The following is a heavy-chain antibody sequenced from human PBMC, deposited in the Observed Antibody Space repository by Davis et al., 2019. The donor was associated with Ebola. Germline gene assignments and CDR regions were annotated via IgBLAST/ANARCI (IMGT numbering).Heavy chain of an antibody. CDR3: ARGLSSSSLNWFDP. CDR1: GFTFDDYG. J-gene: IGHJ5*02. V-gene: IGHV3-20*04. Sequence: PGGSLRLSCAASGFTFDDYGMSWVRQAPGKGLEWVSGINWNGGSTGYADSVKGRFTISRDNAKNSLYLQMNSLRAEDTAVYYCARGLSSSSLNWFDPWGQGTLVTVSS. CDR2: INWNGGST. D-gene: IGHD6-6*01.